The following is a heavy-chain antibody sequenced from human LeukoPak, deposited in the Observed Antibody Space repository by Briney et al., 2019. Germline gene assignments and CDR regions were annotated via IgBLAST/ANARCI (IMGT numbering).Heavy chain of an antibody. CDR3: ARELSQIVWGGLDY. J-gene: IGHJ4*02. CDR2: IQNDASTE. D-gene: IGHD2-21*01. Sequence: GGSLRLSCAASGFIFSHYGMHWVRQAPGKGLEWVAVIQNDASTENFADSVKGRFTISRDNSKNTVFLQMNSLRVEDTAVYYCARELSQIVWGGLDYGGQGTLVSVSS. V-gene: IGHV3-33*05. CDR1: GFIFSHYG.